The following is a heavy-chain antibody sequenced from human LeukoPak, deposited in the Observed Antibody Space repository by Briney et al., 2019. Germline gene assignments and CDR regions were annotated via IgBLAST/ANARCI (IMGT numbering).Heavy chain of an antibody. J-gene: IGHJ3*02. D-gene: IGHD3-10*01. CDR2: IYGCP. V-gene: IGHV4-4*09. CDR1: CGSITDHF. CDR3: ARRFRTSASGILHHDAYDI. Sequence: SETLSLTRTVCCGSITDHFWGWTRHTPGMGLEGMGHIYGCPTYNPSLKSRVTISDDTSENQIFLQMTSVTAADTAIYYCARRFRTSASGILHHDAYDIWGPGTEAIVSS.